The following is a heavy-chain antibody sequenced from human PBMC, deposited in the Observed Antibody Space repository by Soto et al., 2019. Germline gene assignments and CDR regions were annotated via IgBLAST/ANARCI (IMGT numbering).Heavy chain of an antibody. Sequence: GESLKISCKGSGYIFSTNWIGWVRQMTGKGLEWMGIIYPGDSDARYSPSFQGQVTISVDKSISTAYMQWSSLKASDTAVYYCARRGQGYGMDVWGQGTTVTVSS. CDR3: ARRGQGYGMDV. J-gene: IGHJ6*02. CDR1: GYIFSTNW. D-gene: IGHD3-10*01. V-gene: IGHV5-51*01. CDR2: IYPGDSDA.